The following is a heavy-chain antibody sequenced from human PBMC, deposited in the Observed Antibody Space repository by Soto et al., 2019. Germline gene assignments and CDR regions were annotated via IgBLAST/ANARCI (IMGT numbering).Heavy chain of an antibody. CDR2: IGYDGSNK. V-gene: IGHV3-30-3*01. Sequence: QVQLVESGGGVVQPGRSLRLSCAASGLTLSRFAMHWVRQAPGKGLEWVAVIGYDGSNKDYADSVKGRFTISRDNSKNTLYLQMNSLRPEDTAVYYCARDPVNYYGSWTYVMDVWGQGTTVTVSS. J-gene: IGHJ6*02. D-gene: IGHD3-10*01. CDR1: GLTLSRFA. CDR3: ARDPVNYYGSWTYVMDV.